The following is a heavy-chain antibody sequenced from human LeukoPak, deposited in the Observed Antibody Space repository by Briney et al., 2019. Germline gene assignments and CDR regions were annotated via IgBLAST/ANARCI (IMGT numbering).Heavy chain of an antibody. J-gene: IGHJ3*01. CDR2: VYYGGST. V-gene: IGHV4-59*08. CDR1: GVSISSFY. CDR3: ARQGYSSTSDAFDV. D-gene: IGHD5-18*01. Sequence: SETLSLTCFVSGVSISSFYWSWVRQPPGKGLEWIGYVYYGGSTTYNPSLKSRVTISVDTSRRQFSLNLTSVTAADTAVCYCARQGYSSTSDAFDVWGQGTMVTVS.